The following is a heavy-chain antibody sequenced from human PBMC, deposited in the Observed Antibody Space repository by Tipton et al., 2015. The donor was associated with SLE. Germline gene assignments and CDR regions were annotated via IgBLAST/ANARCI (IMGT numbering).Heavy chain of an antibody. CDR1: GFTFSSYW. Sequence: SLRLSCAASGFTFSSYWMSWVRQAPGKGLEWVANIKQDGSEKYYVDSVKGRFTISRDNAKNSLYLQMNSLRAEDTAVYYCARSRRIMITFGGVGYFDSWGQGTLVPVSS. CDR2: IKQDGSEK. D-gene: IGHD3-16*01. V-gene: IGHV3-7*01. J-gene: IGHJ4*02. CDR3: ARSRRIMITFGGVGYFDS.